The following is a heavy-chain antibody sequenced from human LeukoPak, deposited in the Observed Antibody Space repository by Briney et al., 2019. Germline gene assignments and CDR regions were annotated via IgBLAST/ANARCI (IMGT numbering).Heavy chain of an antibody. Sequence: ASVKVSCKASGYTFTSYGISWVRQAPGQGLEWMGWISAYNGNTNYAQKLQGRVTMTTDTSTSTAYMELRSLRSDDTAVYYCARGDTMIVVGPEYFQHWGQGTLVTVSS. J-gene: IGHJ1*01. D-gene: IGHD3-22*01. CDR1: GYTFTSYG. CDR3: ARGDTMIVVGPEYFQH. V-gene: IGHV1-18*01. CDR2: ISAYNGNT.